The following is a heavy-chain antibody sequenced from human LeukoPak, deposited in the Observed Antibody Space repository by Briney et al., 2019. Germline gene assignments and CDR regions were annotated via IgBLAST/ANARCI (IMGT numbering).Heavy chain of an antibody. J-gene: IGHJ4*02. CDR2: ISGNGDSA. V-gene: IGHV3-23*01. CDR3: ARSVPDYTRFDY. Sequence: GGSLRLSCAASGFTFSSYAMSWVRQAPGKGLEWVSAISGNGDSAYYADSVKGRFTISRDNSEKTVYLQMNSLRVEDTALYYCARSVPDYTRFDYWGQGALVTVSS. CDR1: GFTFSSYA. D-gene: IGHD4-11*01.